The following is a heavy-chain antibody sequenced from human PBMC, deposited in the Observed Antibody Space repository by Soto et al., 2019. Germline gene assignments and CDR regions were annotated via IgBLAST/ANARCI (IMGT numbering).Heavy chain of an antibody. CDR3: AHRSRHSRSWYWNYYYGMDV. V-gene: IGHV2-5*02. Sequence: QITLKESGPPLVKPTQTLTLTCTFSGFSLSTSGVGVGWIRQPPGKALEWLALIYWDDDKRYSPSLKSRLTITKDTSKNQVVLTMTNMDPVDTATYYCAHRSRHSRSWYWNYYYGMDVWGQGTTVTVSS. CDR1: GFSLSTSGVG. CDR2: IYWDDDK. J-gene: IGHJ6*02. D-gene: IGHD6-13*01.